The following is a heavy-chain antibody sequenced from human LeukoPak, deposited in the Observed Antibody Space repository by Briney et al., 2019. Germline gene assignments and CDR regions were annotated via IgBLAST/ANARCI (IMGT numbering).Heavy chain of an antibody. V-gene: IGHV1-46*01. D-gene: IGHD5-12*01. CDR3: ARGSAVDIVALTRGYFDY. CDR1: GYTFTSYY. J-gene: IGHJ4*02. Sequence: GASVKVSCKASGYTFTSYYMHWVRQAPGQGLEWMGIINPSGGSTSYAQKFQGRVTMTRDTSTSTVYMELSSLRSEDTAVYYCARGSAVDIVALTRGYFDYWGQGTLVTVSS. CDR2: INPSGGST.